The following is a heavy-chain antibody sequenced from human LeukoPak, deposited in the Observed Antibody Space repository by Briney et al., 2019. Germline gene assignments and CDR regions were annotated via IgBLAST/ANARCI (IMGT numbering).Heavy chain of an antibody. CDR3: ARGEPNNYGVDV. CDR2: ISSSSSYI. J-gene: IGHJ6*02. Sequence: GGSLRLSCAASGFTFSSYSMNWVRQAPGKGLEWVSSISSSSSYIYYADSVKGRFTISRDNAKNSLYLQMNSLRAEDTAVYYCARGEPNNYGVDVWGQGTTVTVSS. V-gene: IGHV3-21*01. CDR1: GFTFSSYS. D-gene: IGHD1-26*01.